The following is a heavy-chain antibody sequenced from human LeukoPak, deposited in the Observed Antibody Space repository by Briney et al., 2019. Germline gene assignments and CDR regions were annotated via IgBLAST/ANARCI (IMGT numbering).Heavy chain of an antibody. J-gene: IGHJ4*02. CDR3: ARGGDGSNSLINY. CDR1: GFSFNKYW. D-gene: IGHD5-24*01. CDR2: INPDGSTT. V-gene: IGHV3-74*01. Sequence: PGGSLRLSCAASGFSFNKYWMHWVRQVPGKGPVWVSRINPDGSTTNYADSVKGRFSISRDNAKSIMYLQTNSLSVEDTAVYYCARGGDGSNSLINYWGQGTLVTVSS.